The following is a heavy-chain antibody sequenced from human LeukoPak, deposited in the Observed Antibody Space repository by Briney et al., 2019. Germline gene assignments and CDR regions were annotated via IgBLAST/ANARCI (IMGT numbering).Heavy chain of an antibody. CDR3: AKDLGTGSYYEAFDY. D-gene: IGHD1-26*01. CDR1: GFTFDDYS. V-gene: IGHV3-43*01. CDR2: ITWDGGST. J-gene: IGHJ4*02. Sequence: GGSLRLSCGASGFTFDDYSIHWVRQAPGKGLEWVSLITWDGGSTYYADSVKGRLTISRDNRKNSVYLQMNSLRIEDTAFYYCAKDLGTGSYYEAFDYWGQGTLVTVSS.